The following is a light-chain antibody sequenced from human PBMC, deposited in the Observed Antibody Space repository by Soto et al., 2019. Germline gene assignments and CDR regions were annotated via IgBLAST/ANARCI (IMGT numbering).Light chain of an antibody. CDR2: DNN. J-gene: IGLJ3*02. CDR3: GTWDNSLSAVWV. Sequence: QSVLTQPPSLSAAPGQKVAISCSGSSSNIGDNYVSWYQQLPGTAPKLLIYDNNKRPSGIPDRFSGSKSGTSATLGITGLQTGDEADYYCGTWDNSLSAVWVFGGGTKLTVL. CDR1: SSNIGDNY. V-gene: IGLV1-51*01.